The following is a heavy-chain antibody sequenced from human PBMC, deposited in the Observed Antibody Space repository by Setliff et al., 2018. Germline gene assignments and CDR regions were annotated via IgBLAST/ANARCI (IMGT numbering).Heavy chain of an antibody. D-gene: IGHD2-15*01. V-gene: IGHV1-18*01. CDR3: ARDRRNIVVAVVNAAFDI. Sequence: VKVSCKASSYTFSSYGISWARQAPGQGLEWMGWISAYNGDTNYAQNLQGRVTMTTDTSTSTAYMELRSLRSDDTAVYYCARDRRNIVVAVVNAAFDIWGQGTMVTVSS. CDR2: ISAYNGDT. J-gene: IGHJ3*02. CDR1: SYTFSSYG.